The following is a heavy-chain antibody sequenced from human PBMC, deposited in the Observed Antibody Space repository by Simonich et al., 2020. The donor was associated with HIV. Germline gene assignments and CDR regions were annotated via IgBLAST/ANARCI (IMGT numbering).Heavy chain of an antibody. D-gene: IGHD1-26*01. V-gene: IGHV4-34*01. CDR3: ARHRRVGATTGDAFDI. Sequence: QVQLQQWGAGLLKPSETLSLTCAVYGGSFSGYFGSWIRQPPGRGLEWIADINHRGSTTYNQSLKRRLTISVDTSKNQFSLKLSSVTAADTAVYYCARHRRVGATTGDAFDIWGQGTMVTVSS. J-gene: IGHJ3*02. CDR2: INHRGST. CDR1: GGSFSGYF.